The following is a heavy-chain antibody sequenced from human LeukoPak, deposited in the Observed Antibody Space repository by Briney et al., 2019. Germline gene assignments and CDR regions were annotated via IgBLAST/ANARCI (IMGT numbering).Heavy chain of an antibody. D-gene: IGHD1-26*01. Sequence: SETLSLTCAVYGGSFSGYYWSWIRQPPGKGLEWIGEINHSGSTNYNPSLKSRVTISVDTSKNQFSLKLSSVTAADTAVYYCARNLRYSGSYFPPNVSDYWGQGTLVTVSS. CDR3: ARNLRYSGSYFPPNVSDY. J-gene: IGHJ4*02. CDR2: INHSGST. V-gene: IGHV4-34*01. CDR1: GGSFSGYY.